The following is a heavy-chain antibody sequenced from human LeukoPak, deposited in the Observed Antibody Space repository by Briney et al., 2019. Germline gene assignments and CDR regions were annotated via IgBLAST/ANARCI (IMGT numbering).Heavy chain of an antibody. D-gene: IGHD7-27*01. CDR2: IYYSGST. CDR3: ARVNTGNWFDP. J-gene: IGHJ5*02. V-gene: IGHV4-59*01. Sequence: SETLSLTCTVSGGSISTYYWSWIRQPPGKGLEWIGYIYYSGSTNYNPSLKSRVTISVDTSKNQFSLKLSSVTVADTAVYYCARVNTGNWFDPWGQGTLVTVSS. CDR1: GGSISTYY.